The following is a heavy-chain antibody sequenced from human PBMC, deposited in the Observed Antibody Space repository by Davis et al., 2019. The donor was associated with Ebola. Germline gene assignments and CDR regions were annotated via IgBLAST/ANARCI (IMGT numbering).Heavy chain of an antibody. CDR1: GYSINRGFT. Sequence: SETLSLTCSVSGYSINRGFTWGWIRQPPEKGLEWIGSIYHSGSTNYSPSLKSRVTISADTSKNQFSLRLKSVTAADTAVYYCASPLEGYWGQGTLVTVSS. D-gene: IGHD3-3*02. J-gene: IGHJ4*02. V-gene: IGHV4-38-2*02. CDR2: IYHSGST. CDR3: ASPLEGY.